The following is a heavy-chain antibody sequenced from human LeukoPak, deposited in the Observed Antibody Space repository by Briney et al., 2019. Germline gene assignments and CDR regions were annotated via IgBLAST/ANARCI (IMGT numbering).Heavy chain of an antibody. D-gene: IGHD1-26*01. J-gene: IGHJ4*02. Sequence: QPGGSLRLSCAASGFTFSSYSMNWVRQAPGKGLEWVASINPGGSETYYAESLKGRFTISTDNAMNSFFLQMNNLRADDTAVYYCARLMGDRTIYDYWGQGALVTVSS. CDR2: INPGGSET. CDR1: GFTFSSYS. CDR3: ARLMGDRTIYDY. V-gene: IGHV3-7*01.